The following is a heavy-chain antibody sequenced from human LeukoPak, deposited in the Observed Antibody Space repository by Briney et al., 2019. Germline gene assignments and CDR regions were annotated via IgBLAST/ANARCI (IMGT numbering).Heavy chain of an antibody. CDR3: AKGTTGAPRGIDY. CDR1: GSTFSSYG. J-gene: IGHJ4*02. V-gene: IGHV3-23*01. CDR2: ISGRTGDT. Sequence: PGGSLRLSCAASGSTFSSYGMRWVRQAPGKGLEWVSSISGRTGDTYYADSVKGRFTISRDISKNTLYLQMNTLRAEDTAVYYCAKGTTGAPRGIDYWGQGTLVSVSS. D-gene: IGHD1-26*01.